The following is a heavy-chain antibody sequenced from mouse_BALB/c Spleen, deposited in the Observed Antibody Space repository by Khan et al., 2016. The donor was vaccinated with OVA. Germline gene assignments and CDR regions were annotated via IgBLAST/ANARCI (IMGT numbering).Heavy chain of an antibody. Sequence: VQLQESGAELVRPGASVKLSCKTSGYIFPSYWFHWEKQRSGPALECIARIYPGTDNPYYNEKLKDKATLTADKSSSTAYMQLSSLKSEDSAVYFCAREEALYYFDYWGQGTTLTVSS. CDR2: IYPGTDNP. D-gene: IGHD3-2*02. J-gene: IGHJ2*01. V-gene: IGHV1S132*01. CDR3: AREEALYYFDY. CDR1: GYIFPSYW.